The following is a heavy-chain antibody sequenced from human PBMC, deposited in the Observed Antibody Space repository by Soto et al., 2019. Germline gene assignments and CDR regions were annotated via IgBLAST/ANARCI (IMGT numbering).Heavy chain of an antibody. J-gene: IGHJ6*02. CDR2: MNPNSGNT. CDR1: GYTFTSYD. Sequence: ASVKVSCKASGYTFTSYDINWVRQATGQGLEWMGWMNPNSGNTGYAQKFQGRVTMTRNTSISTAYMELSSLRSEDTAVYYCARGGSLLGYSSSWYVGYYYYGMDVWG. D-gene: IGHD6-13*01. CDR3: ARGGSLLGYSSSWYVGYYYYGMDV. V-gene: IGHV1-8*01.